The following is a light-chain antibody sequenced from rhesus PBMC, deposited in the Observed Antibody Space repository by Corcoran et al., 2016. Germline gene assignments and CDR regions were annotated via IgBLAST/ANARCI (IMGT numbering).Light chain of an antibody. V-gene: IGKV1-66*01. CDR3: QQYNNIPPT. CDR2: YAS. Sequence: DIQMTQSPSSLSASIGDRVTITCRASQNINNNLSWYQQKEGKAPKPLIFYASNLEIGVSSRFSGGKTGTVYTLTITNLQPEDFGTYYYQQYNNIPPTFGGGTKV. J-gene: IGKJ4*01. CDR1: QNINNN.